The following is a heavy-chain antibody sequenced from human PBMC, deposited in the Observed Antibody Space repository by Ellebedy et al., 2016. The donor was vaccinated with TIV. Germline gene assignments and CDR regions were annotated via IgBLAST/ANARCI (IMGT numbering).Heavy chain of an antibody. J-gene: IGHJ4*02. D-gene: IGHD3-9*01. CDR3: AVCSDYDVLTGIDY. Sequence: GESLKISCAASGFTFSNYAMSWVRQAPGKGLEWVSSLSGSGENTYYADSVKGRFTISRDNSKSTLFLQMNSLRAEDTAVYYCAVCSDYDVLTGIDYWGQGTLVTVSS. V-gene: IGHV3-23*01. CDR2: LSGSGENT. CDR1: GFTFSNYA.